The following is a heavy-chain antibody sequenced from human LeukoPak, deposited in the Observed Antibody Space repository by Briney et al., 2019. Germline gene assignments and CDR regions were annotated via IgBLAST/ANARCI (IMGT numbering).Heavy chain of an antibody. Sequence: PSETLSLTCAVYGGSFSGYYWSWIRQPPGKGLEWIGEINHSGSTNYNPSLKSRVTISVDTSKNQFSLKLSSVTAADTAVYYCARGGGGRYDYVWGGYRPPVFDYWGQGTLVTVSS. CDR1: GGSFSGYY. D-gene: IGHD3-16*02. J-gene: IGHJ4*02. CDR3: ARGGGGRYDYVWGGYRPPVFDY. V-gene: IGHV4-34*01. CDR2: INHSGST.